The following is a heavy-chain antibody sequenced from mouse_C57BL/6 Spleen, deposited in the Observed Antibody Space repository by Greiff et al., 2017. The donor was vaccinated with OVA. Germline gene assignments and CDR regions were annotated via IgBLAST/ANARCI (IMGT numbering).Heavy chain of an antibody. CDR2: ISSGSSTI. Sequence: EVMLVESGGGLVKPGGSLKLSCAASGFTFSDYGMHWVRQAPEKGLEWVAYISSGSSTIYYADTVKGRFTISRDNAKNTLFLQMTSLRSEDTAMYYCARNYGSYWYFDVWGTGTTVTVSS. D-gene: IGHD1-1*01. V-gene: IGHV5-17*01. CDR3: ARNYGSYWYFDV. J-gene: IGHJ1*03. CDR1: GFTFSDYG.